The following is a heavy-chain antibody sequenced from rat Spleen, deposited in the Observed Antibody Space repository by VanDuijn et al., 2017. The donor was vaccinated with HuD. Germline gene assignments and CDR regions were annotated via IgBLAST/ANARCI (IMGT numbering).Heavy chain of an antibody. D-gene: IGHD4-3*01. CDR2: ISTGGGNT. CDR1: GFNFNDYW. CDR3: TGAGVPWYLDF. V-gene: IGHV5-25*01. Sequence: EVKLVESGGGLVQPGRSLKLSCAASGFNFNDYWMGWVRQAPKKGPEWVATISTGGGNTYYRDSVKGRFTISRDNAKSTLYLQMDSLRSEDTATYYCTGAGVPWYLDFWGPGTLVTVSS. J-gene: IGHJ1*01.